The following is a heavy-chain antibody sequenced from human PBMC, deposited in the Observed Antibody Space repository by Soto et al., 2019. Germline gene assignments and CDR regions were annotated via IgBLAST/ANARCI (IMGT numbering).Heavy chain of an antibody. J-gene: IGHJ6*02. D-gene: IGHD3-3*01. V-gene: IGHV3-30-3*01. Sequence: GGSLRLSCAASGFTFSSYAMHWVRQAPGKGLEWVAVISYDGSNKYYADSVKGRFTISRDNSKNTLYLQMNSLRAEDTAVYYCARDRNYGIFGVVIIGYGMDVWGQGTTVTVSS. CDR3: ARDRNYGIFGVVIIGYGMDV. CDR2: ISYDGSNK. CDR1: GFTFSSYA.